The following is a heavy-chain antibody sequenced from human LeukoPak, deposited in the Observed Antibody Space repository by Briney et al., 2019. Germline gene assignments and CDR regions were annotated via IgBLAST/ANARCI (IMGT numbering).Heavy chain of an antibody. Sequence: ASVKVSCKASGYTFTSYGISWVRQAPGQGLEWMGWISVYNGDTNYAQKFQGRVTMTRDTSTSTAYMDLRSLRSDDTAVYYCARENGRGVISPYFDDWGQGTLVTVSS. CDR2: ISVYNGDT. CDR1: GYTFTSYG. V-gene: IGHV1-18*01. CDR3: ARENGRGVISPYFDD. D-gene: IGHD3-10*01. J-gene: IGHJ4*02.